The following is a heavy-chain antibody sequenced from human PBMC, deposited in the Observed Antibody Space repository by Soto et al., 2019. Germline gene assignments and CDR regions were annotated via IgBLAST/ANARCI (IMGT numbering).Heavy chain of an antibody. CDR2: IWYVGSNK. Sequence: QVQLVESGGGVVQPGRSLRLSCAASGFTFSSYGMHWVRQAPGKGLEWVALIWYVGSNKNYADSVKGRFTISRDDSKNTLYLQMNSLRAEDTAVYYCARDAYLGSGSYAYWGQGTLVTVSS. CDR3: ARDAYLGSGSYAY. V-gene: IGHV3-33*01. D-gene: IGHD3-10*01. J-gene: IGHJ4*02. CDR1: GFTFSSYG.